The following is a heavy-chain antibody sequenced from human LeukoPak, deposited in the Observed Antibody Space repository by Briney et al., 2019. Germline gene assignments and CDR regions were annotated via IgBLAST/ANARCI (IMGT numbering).Heavy chain of an antibody. D-gene: IGHD3-3*01. V-gene: IGHV4-34*01. Sequence: PSETLSLTCAVYGGSFSGYYWSWIRQPPGKGLEWIGEINNSGSTNYNPSLKSRVTISVDTSKNQFSLKLSSVTAADTAVYYCAGAYIVVVPAARYYDFWSGYEPWGQGTLVTVSS. CDR3: AGAYIVVVPAARYYDFWSGYEP. J-gene: IGHJ5*02. CDR2: INNSGST. CDR1: GGSFSGYY.